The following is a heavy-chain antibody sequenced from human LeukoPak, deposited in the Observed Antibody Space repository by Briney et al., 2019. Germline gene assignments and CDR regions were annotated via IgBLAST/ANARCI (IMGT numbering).Heavy chain of an antibody. V-gene: IGHV4-34*01. CDR3: ARQGYDFWSGYYTDYYYYMDV. J-gene: IGHJ6*03. Sequence: SETLSLTCAVYGGSFSGYYWSWIRQPPGKGLEWIGEINHSGSTNYNPSLKSRVTISVDTSKNQFSLKLSSVTAADTAVYYCARQGYDFWSGYYTDYYYYMDVWGKGTTVTVSS. CDR1: GGSFSGYY. CDR2: INHSGST. D-gene: IGHD3-3*01.